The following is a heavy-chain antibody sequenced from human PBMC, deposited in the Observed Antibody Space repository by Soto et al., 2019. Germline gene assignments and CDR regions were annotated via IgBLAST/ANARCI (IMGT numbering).Heavy chain of an antibody. V-gene: IGHV3-30*18. CDR3: AKLRVEMAISYYFDY. CDR1: GFTFSSYG. D-gene: IGHD2-21*01. J-gene: IGHJ4*02. Sequence: PGGSLRLSCAASGFTFSSYGMHWVRQAPGKGLEWVAVISYDGSNKYYADSVKGRFTISRDNSKNTLYLQMNSLRAEDPAVYYCAKLRVEMAISYYFDYWGQGTLVTVSS. CDR2: ISYDGSNK.